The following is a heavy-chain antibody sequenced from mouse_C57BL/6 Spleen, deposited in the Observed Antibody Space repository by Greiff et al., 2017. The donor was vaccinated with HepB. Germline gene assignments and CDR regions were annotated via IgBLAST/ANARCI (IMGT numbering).Heavy chain of an antibody. CDR1: GFTFSSYA. CDR2: ISDGGSYT. D-gene: IGHD1-1*01. CDR3: ARDGDYGSSFAY. Sequence: DVMLVESGGGLVKPGGSLKLSCAASGFTFSSYAMSWVRQTPEKRLEWVATISDGGSYTYYPDNVKGRFTISRDNAKNNLYLQMSHLKSEDTAMYYCARDGDYGSSFAYWGQGTLVTVSA. J-gene: IGHJ3*01. V-gene: IGHV5-4*01.